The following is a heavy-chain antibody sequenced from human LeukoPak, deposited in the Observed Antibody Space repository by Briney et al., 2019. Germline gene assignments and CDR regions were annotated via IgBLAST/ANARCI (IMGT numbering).Heavy chain of an antibody. CDR2: ISGSSSSSDGGAI. CDR1: GFTFSTYS. Sequence: GGSLRLSCTASGFTFSTYSMNWVRQAPGRGLEWVSYISGSSSSSDGGAIQYADSVKGRFTISRDNSRNSLYLQMNSLRTEDTALYYCAKDMGPRGEGSSSEWWGFDYWGQGTLVTVSS. J-gene: IGHJ4*02. V-gene: IGHV3-48*04. CDR3: AKDMGPRGEGSSSEWWGFDY. D-gene: IGHD6-6*01.